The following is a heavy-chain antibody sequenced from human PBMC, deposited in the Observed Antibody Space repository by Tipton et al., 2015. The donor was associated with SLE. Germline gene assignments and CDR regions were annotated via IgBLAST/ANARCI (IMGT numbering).Heavy chain of an antibody. CDR1: GGSISSISYY. Sequence: TLSLTCTVSGGSISSISYYWGWIRQPPGKGLEWLGSIYYSGSTYYNPSLKSRVTISVDTSKNSFSLKLSSVTAADTAVYYCARRARPVASTYYYNMDVWGKGTTDTV. D-gene: IGHD6-19*01. CDR3: ARRARPVASTYYYNMDV. V-gene: IGHV4-39*01. CDR2: IYYSGST. J-gene: IGHJ6*03.